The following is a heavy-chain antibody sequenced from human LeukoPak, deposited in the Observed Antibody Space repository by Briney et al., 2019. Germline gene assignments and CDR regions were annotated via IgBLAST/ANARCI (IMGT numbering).Heavy chain of an antibody. CDR1: GGTFSSYA. CDR3: ARGSALMVYSNRFDP. CDR2: IIPIFGTA. V-gene: IGHV1-69*05. Sequence: AVKVSCKASGGTFSSYAISWVRQGPGQGLEWMGGIIPIFGTANYAQKFQGRVTITTDESTSTAYMELSSLRSEDTAVYYCARGSALMVYSNRFDPWGQGTLVTVSS. D-gene: IGHD2-8*01. J-gene: IGHJ5*02.